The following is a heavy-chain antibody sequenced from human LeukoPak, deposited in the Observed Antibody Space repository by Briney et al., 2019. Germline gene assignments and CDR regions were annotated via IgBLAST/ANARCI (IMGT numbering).Heavy chain of an antibody. D-gene: IGHD3-16*02. CDR2: INHSGST. CDR3: ARSNYVWGSYRPRQSDAFDI. V-gene: IGHV4-34*01. CDR1: GGSFSGYY. Sequence: SETLSVTCAVYGGSFSGYYWSWIRQPPGKGLEWIGEINHSGSTNYNPSLKSRVTMSVDTSKNQFSLKLSSVTAADTAVYYCARSNYVWGSYRPRQSDAFDIWGQGTMVTVSS. J-gene: IGHJ3*02.